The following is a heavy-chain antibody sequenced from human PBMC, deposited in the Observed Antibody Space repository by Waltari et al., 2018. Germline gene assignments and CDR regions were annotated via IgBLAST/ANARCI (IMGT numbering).Heavy chain of an antibody. V-gene: IGHV3-53*01. CDR2: SYSGGNT. CDR1: GFTVRTNF. CDR3: AKQSPSYTRGWYPLES. D-gene: IGHD6-19*01. Sequence: EVQLVESGGNLIQPGGSLRLSCAASGFTVRTNFISWVRQAPGKGLEWVQISYSGGNTYYAGAVKCRFTISRDNYKNMVYLEMNSLRAEDTAVYYCAKQSPSYTRGWYPLESWGPGTLVTVSP. J-gene: IGHJ4*02.